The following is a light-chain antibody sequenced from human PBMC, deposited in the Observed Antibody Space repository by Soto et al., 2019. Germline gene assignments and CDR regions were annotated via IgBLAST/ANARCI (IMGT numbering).Light chain of an antibody. Sequence: ESVLTLSPGSLSLSPGERATLCCRASQSLSNSFIAWYQQKPGQAPRLLIYDTTNRATGIPDRFSGSGSRTDFTLTISRLEPEDFAVFYCQQYGTSEIIFGQGTRLEIK. V-gene: IGKV3-20*01. CDR2: DTT. CDR3: QQYGTSEII. CDR1: QSLSNSF. J-gene: IGKJ5*01.